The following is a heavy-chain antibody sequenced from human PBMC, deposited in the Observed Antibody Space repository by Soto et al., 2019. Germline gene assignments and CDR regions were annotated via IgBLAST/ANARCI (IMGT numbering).Heavy chain of an antibody. CDR2: TYYSGST. Sequence: PSETLSLTCTVSGGSISSGGYYWSWIRQHPGKGLEWIGYTYYSGSTYYNPSLKSRVTISVDTSKNQFSLKLSSVTAADTAVYYCATTTSSSVPISFDYWGQGTLVTVSS. V-gene: IGHV4-31*03. J-gene: IGHJ4*02. D-gene: IGHD6-6*01. CDR3: ATTTSSSVPISFDY. CDR1: GGSISSGGYY.